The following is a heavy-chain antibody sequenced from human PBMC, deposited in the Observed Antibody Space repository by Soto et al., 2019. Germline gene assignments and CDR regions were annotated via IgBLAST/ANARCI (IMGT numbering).Heavy chain of an antibody. CDR3: ASFRGVIGPHNWFDP. V-gene: IGHV1-18*01. D-gene: IGHD3-16*02. J-gene: IGHJ5*02. CDR1: GYTFTSYG. Sequence: GASVKVSCKASGYTFTSYGISWVRQAPGQGLEWMGWISAYNGNTNYAQKLQGRVTMTTDTSTSTAYMELSSLRSEDTAVYYCASFRGVIGPHNWFDPWGQGTLVTVSS. CDR2: ISAYNGNT.